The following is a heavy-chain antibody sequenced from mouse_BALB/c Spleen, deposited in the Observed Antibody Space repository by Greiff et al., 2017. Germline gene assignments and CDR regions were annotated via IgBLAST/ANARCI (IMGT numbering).Heavy chain of an antibody. D-gene: IGHD1-1*01. J-gene: IGHJ4*01. CDR2: INPSTGYT. CDR1: GYTFTSYW. V-gene: IGHV1-7*01. CDR3: ERDYYYGSSYVAMDY. Sequence: VQLQQSGAELAKPGASVKMSCKASGYTFTSYWMHWVKQRPGQGLEWIGYINPSTGYTEYNQKFKDKATLTADKSSSTAYMQLSSLTSEDSAVYYCERDYYYGSSYVAMDYWGQGTSVTVSS.